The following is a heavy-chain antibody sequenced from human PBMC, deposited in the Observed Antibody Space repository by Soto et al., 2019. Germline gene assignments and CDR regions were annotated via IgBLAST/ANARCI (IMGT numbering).Heavy chain of an antibody. D-gene: IGHD3-10*01. V-gene: IGHV4-34*01. J-gene: IGHJ4*02. Sequence: SETLSLTCAVYGGSFSGYYWSWIRQPPGKGLEWIGEINHSGSTNYNPSLKSRVTISVDTSKNQFSLKLSSVTAADTAVYYCAIIRKVRGVIITRNYYFDYWGQGTLVTVSS. CDR2: INHSGST. CDR3: AIIRKVRGVIITRNYYFDY. CDR1: GGSFSGYY.